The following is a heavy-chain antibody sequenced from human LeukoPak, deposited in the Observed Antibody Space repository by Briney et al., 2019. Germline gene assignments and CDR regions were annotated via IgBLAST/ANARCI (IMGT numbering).Heavy chain of an antibody. D-gene: IGHD1-26*01. CDR2: INHSGST. J-gene: IGHJ4*02. CDR3: ARSSGSYLSFDY. V-gene: IGHV4-34*01. CDR1: GGSFSGYY. Sequence: SETLSLTCAVYGGSFSGYYWSWIRQPPGKGLEWIGEINHSGSTNYNPSLKSRVTISVDTSKNQFSLKLSSVTAADTAVYYCARSSGSYLSFDYWGQGTLVTVSS.